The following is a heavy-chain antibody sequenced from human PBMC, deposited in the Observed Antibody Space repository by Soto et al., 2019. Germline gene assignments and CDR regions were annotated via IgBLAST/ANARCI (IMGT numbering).Heavy chain of an antibody. CDR3: ARVGGINWFDL. V-gene: IGHV4-30-4*01. CDR2: IYYSGST. D-gene: IGHD1-20*01. CDR1: GGSISSGDYY. Sequence: SETLSLTCTVSGGSISSGDYYWSWIRQPPGKGLEWIGYIYYSGSTYYNPSLKSRVTISVDTSKNQFSLKLSSVTAADTAVYYCARVGGINWFDLWGQGTLVTVSS. J-gene: IGHJ5*02.